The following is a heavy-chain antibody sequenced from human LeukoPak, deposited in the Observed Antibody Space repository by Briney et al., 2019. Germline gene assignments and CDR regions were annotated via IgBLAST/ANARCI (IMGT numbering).Heavy chain of an antibody. J-gene: IGHJ4*02. V-gene: IGHV3-21*01. CDR3: ARDSGDYDSWNGYYIFDY. CDR1: GFTFSSYS. Sequence: PGGSLRLSCAASGFTFSSYSMNWVRQAPGQGLEWVSFISSNSGYITYADSVKGRFTISRDNAKSSLFLQMNSLRAEDTAVYYCARDSGDYDSWNGYYIFDYWGQGTLVTVSS. CDR2: ISSNSGYI. D-gene: IGHD3-3*01.